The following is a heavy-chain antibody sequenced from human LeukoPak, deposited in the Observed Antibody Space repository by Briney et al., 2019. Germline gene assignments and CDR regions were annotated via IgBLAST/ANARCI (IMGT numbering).Heavy chain of an antibody. J-gene: IGHJ3*02. V-gene: IGHV3-74*01. D-gene: IGHD1-1*01. CDR3: ARDRYPDAFDI. CDR2: INSSGSST. Sequence: GGSLRLSCSASGFTFSSYLMHWVRPAPGKGLVWVSRINSSGSSTSYADSVKGRFTISRDNTKNTLYLQMNSLRAEDTAVYYCARDRYPDAFDIWGQGKMITVSS. CDR1: GFTFSSYL.